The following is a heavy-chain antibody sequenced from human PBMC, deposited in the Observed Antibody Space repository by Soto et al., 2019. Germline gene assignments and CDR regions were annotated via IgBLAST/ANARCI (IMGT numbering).Heavy chain of an antibody. CDR2: ITAYNGDT. CDR1: GYTFPSFS. D-gene: IGHD2-15*01. J-gene: IGHJ4*02. CDR3: AGFLQGSPWYFDY. V-gene: IGHV1-18*01. Sequence: QVQLVQSGGEVKKPGASVKVSCKASGYTFPSFSFNWVRQAPGQGLEWMGWITAYNGDTKYVPKFQGRVTMTPDTSTSTAYMELRSLRSDDTAVYYCAGFLQGSPWYFDYWGQGTLVTVSS.